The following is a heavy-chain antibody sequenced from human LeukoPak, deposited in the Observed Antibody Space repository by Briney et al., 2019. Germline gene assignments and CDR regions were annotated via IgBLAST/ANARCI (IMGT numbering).Heavy chain of an antibody. D-gene: IGHD2-15*01. Sequence: GGSLRLSCAASGFTFSSYAMHWVRQAPGKGLEWVAVISYDGSNKYYADSVKGRFTISRDNSKNTLYLQMNSLRAEDTAVYYCARGHCSGGSCNRYFDYWGQGTLVTVSS. CDR3: ARGHCSGGSCNRYFDY. V-gene: IGHV3-30-3*01. CDR2: ISYDGSNK. J-gene: IGHJ4*02. CDR1: GFTFSSYA.